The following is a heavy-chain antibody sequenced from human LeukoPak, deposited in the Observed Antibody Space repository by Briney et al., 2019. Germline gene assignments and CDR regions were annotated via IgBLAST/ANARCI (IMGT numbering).Heavy chain of an antibody. Sequence: GGSLRLSCAASGFTFSSYWMSWVRPAPGKGLEWVANIKGDGSEKWYVDSVKGRFTISRDNAQNSVHLQMNSLRAEDTAVYYCARDEYRSRWLHPWGQGTLVTVTS. CDR1: GFTFSSYW. J-gene: IGHJ5*02. D-gene: IGHD4-11*01. V-gene: IGHV3-7*01. CDR3: ARDEYRSRWLHP. CDR2: IKGDGSEK.